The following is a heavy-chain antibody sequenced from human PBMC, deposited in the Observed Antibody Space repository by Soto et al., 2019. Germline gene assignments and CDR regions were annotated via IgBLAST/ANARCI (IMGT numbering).Heavy chain of an antibody. V-gene: IGHV6-1*01. CDR2: TYYMSKWYN. Sequence: LSQTLSLTCAISVDSVSSNTAAWNWSSHSPSRGREWLGRTYYMSKWYNDYAVSVKSRITIHPDPSKNQFSLQLNSVTPEDTAVYYCARGSWWDIVVVPAADPRDAFDIWGQGTMVTVSS. J-gene: IGHJ3*02. D-gene: IGHD2-2*01. CDR1: VDSVSSNTAA. CDR3: ARGSWWDIVVVPAADPRDAFDI.